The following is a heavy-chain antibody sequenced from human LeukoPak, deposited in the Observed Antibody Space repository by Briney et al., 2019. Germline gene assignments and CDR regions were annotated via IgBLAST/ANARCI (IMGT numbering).Heavy chain of an antibody. J-gene: IGHJ3*02. CDR2: ISSSSSYI. CDR1: GFTFSSYS. V-gene: IGHV3-21*01. Sequence: SGGSLRLSCAASGFTFSSYSMNWVRQAPGKGLEWVSSISSSSSYIYYADSVKGRFTISRDNAKNSLYLQMNSLRVEDTAVYYCARPGITGTMGYGAFDIWGQGTRVTVSS. D-gene: IGHD1-7*01. CDR3: ARPGITGTMGYGAFDI.